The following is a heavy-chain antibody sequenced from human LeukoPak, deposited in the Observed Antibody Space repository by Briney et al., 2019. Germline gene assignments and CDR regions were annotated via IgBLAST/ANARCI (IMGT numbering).Heavy chain of an antibody. J-gene: IGHJ4*02. CDR3: ARDYGDFPAYYFDY. CDR2: IYTSGIT. CDR1: GGSISSYY. D-gene: IGHD4-17*01. V-gene: IGHV4-4*07. Sequence: PSETLSLTCTVSGGSISSYYWSWIRQPAGKGLEWIGRIYTSGITDYNPSLKSRVTMSMDTSMNQFSLKLRSVTAADTAVYYCARDYGDFPAYYFDYWGQGTLVTVSS.